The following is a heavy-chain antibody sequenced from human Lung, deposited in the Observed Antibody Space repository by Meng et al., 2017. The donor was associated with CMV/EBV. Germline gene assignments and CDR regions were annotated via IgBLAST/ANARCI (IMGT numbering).Heavy chain of an antibody. Sequence: GGSXRLXXAASGFTFSTYAMSWVRQSPGKGLEWVSTISDVGDGTYYADSVKGRFTISRDNSKNTLYLQMNSLRADDTAVYYCAKSSLVGPRLHFDYWGQGXLVTVSS. CDR1: GFTFSTYA. CDR2: ISDVGDGT. D-gene: IGHD6-6*01. J-gene: IGHJ4*02. V-gene: IGHV3-23*01. CDR3: AKSSLVGPRLHFDY.